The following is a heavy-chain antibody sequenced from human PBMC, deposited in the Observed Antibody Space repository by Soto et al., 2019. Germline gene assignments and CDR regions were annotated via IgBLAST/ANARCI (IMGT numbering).Heavy chain of an antibody. V-gene: IGHV3-23*01. CDR3: ANRNDYGSGSYFPFDQ. CDR2: SSGSGGST. D-gene: IGHD3-10*01. Sequence: EVQLLESGGGLVQPGGSLRLSCAASGFTVSSYGMSWVRQAPGKGLEGVSYSSGSGGSTYYADSVKGRFTISRDNSKTTLYLQMSSLRAEDTAVYYCANRNDYGSGSYFPFDQWGQGTLVTASS. CDR1: GFTVSSYG. J-gene: IGHJ4*02.